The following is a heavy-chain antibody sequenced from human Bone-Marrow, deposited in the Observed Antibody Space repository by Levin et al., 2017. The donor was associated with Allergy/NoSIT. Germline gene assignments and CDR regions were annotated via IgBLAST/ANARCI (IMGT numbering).Heavy chain of an antibody. CDR3: ARISSAAFDM. J-gene: IGHJ3*02. V-gene: IGHV1-2*02. CDR1: GYTFTDYF. CDR2: INPNSGDT. Sequence: ASVKVSCKASGYTFTDYFIHWVRLGPGQGLEWMGWINPNSGDTDSSQNFQGTVTMTRDTSISTAYMEVTSLTSNDTALYYCARISSAAFDMWGQGTVVTVSS. D-gene: IGHD6-19*01.